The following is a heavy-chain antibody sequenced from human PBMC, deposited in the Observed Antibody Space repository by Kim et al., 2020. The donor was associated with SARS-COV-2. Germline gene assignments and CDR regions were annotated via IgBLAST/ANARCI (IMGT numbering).Heavy chain of an antibody. V-gene: IGHV3-74*01. J-gene: IGHJ4*02. D-gene: IGHD6-19*01. Sequence: GGSLILSCAASGFTLSSYWMHWVRQAPGKGLVWVSRISGDGSSTSYADSVKGRFTISRDNAKNTLYLQMNSLRVEDTAVYYCARRAYSSGWWYFDYWGQG. CDR3: ARRAYSSGWWYFDY. CDR2: ISGDGSST. CDR1: GFTLSSYW.